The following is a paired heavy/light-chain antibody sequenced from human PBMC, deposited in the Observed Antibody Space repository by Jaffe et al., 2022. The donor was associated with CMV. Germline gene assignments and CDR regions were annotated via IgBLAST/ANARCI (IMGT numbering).Light chain of an antibody. CDR1: QDIHSF. Sequence: DIQMTQSPSSLSAFIGDRVTITCQASQDIHSFLNWYQHKPGKAPNLLIYDVSNLEKGVPSRFSGSRSGTDFILTISSLQPEDIASYYCQQYGNVPFTFGPGTK. CDR2: DVS. CDR3: QQYGNVPFT. J-gene: IGKJ3*01. V-gene: IGKV1-33*01.
Heavy chain of an antibody. D-gene: IGHD6-19*01. J-gene: IGHJ3*01. CDR2: IYGRGTRT. Sequence: EVQLLQSGGGLVQPGGSLRLSCAASGFTFSSYAMHWVRQAPGKGLEWVSGIYGRGTRTVYADSVKGRFTVSRDNSKNTLYLQINSLRGEDTGVYYCAKDSRGSNGWWALHLWGQGTMITVSS. CDR3: AKDSRGSNGWWALHL. CDR1: GFTFSSYA. V-gene: IGHV3-23*05.